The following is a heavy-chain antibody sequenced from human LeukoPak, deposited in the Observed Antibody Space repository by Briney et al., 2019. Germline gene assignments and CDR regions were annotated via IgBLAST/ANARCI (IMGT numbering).Heavy chain of an antibody. Sequence: SETLSLTCTVSGCSISSYYWSWIRQPAGKGLEWIGRIYTSGITNYNPSLTSRVTMSVDTSKNQFSLRLSSVTAADPAVYYCARGAYRYGLGSYYFDYWGQGTLVTVSS. CDR2: IYTSGIT. CDR1: GCSISSYY. J-gene: IGHJ4*02. D-gene: IGHD3-10*01. V-gene: IGHV4-4*07. CDR3: ARGAYRYGLGSYYFDY.